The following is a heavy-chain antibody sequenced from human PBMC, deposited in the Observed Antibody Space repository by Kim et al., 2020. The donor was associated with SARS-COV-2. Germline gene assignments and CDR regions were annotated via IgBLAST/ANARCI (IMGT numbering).Heavy chain of an antibody. Sequence: SVKVSCKASGGTFSSYAISWVRQAPGQGLEWMGRIIPILGIANYAQKFQGRVTITADKSTSTAYMELSSLRSEDTAVYYCARDPTVVTKELDYWGQGTLVTVSS. J-gene: IGHJ4*02. CDR2: IIPILGIA. V-gene: IGHV1-69*04. D-gene: IGHD4-17*01. CDR3: ARDPTVVTKELDY. CDR1: GGTFSSYA.